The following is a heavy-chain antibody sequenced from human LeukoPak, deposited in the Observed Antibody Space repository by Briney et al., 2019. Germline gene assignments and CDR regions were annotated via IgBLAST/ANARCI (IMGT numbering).Heavy chain of an antibody. J-gene: IGHJ4*02. CDR2: ISSDTSYI. CDR3: ARGPRGIVVVPAAIAY. CDR1: GFTFSSYS. D-gene: IGHD2-2*02. V-gene: IGHV3-21*06. Sequence: GGSLRLSCAASGFTFSSYSMNWVRQAPGEGLEWVSSISSDTSYIYYADSVKGRFTISRDNAKNSLYLQMNSLRAEDTAVYYCARGPRGIVVVPAAIAYWGQGTLVTVSS.